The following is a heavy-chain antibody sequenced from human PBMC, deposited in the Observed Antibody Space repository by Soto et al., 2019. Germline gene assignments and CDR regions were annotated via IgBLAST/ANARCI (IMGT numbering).Heavy chain of an antibody. CDR3: AKDRTTGARNLDY. V-gene: IGHV3-23*01. CDR2: ISDSGDYT. Sequence: EVQLLESGGGLVLPGGSLRLSCAASGFTFSTYAMNWVRQAPGKGLEWVSCISDSGDYTNYADSVKGRFTISRDNSKNTLSLQMNSLRAEETAVYYWAKDRTTGARNLDYWGQGALGTVSS. D-gene: IGHD2-2*01. CDR1: GFTFSTYA. J-gene: IGHJ4*02.